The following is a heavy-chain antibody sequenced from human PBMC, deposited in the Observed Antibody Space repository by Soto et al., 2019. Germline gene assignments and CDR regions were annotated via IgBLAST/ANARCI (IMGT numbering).Heavy chain of an antibody. Sequence: GGSLRLSCEASGFTFSSYAMSWVRQAPGKGLEWVSATSGSGGSTYYADSVKDRFTISRDNSKNTLYLQMNSLRAEDTAVYYCAESGDYYDSSGPPGDWGQGTLVTVSS. CDR2: TSGSGGST. CDR1: GFTFSSYA. D-gene: IGHD3-22*01. V-gene: IGHV3-23*01. CDR3: AESGDYYDSSGPPGD. J-gene: IGHJ4*02.